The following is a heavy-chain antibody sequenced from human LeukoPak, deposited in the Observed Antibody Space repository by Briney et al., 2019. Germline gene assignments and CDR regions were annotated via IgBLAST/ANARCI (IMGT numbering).Heavy chain of an antibody. D-gene: IGHD2-15*01. CDR1: GGTFSNYA. V-gene: IGHV1-46*01. CDR3: GRVSCGGNCYSLIGTFDI. Sequence: VSVKVSCKASGGTFSNYAISWVRQAPGQGLEWMGLINPSGGGTTYAQKFQGRVTMTRDMSTNTAYMEMSSLRSEDTAVYYCGRVSCGGNCYSLIGTFDIWGQGTMVTVSS. J-gene: IGHJ3*02. CDR2: INPSGGGT.